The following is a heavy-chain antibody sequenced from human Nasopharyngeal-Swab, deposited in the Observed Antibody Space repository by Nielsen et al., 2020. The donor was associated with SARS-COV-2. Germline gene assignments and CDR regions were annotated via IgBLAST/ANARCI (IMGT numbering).Heavy chain of an antibody. CDR2: IKSKTDGGTT. CDR1: GFTFSNAW. CDR3: TTEGGGSYLYSS. Sequence: GGSLRLSCAPSGFTFSNAWMSWVRQAPGKGLEWVGRIKSKTDGGTTDYAAPVKGRFTISRDDSTNTLYLQMNSLKTEDTAVYYCTTEGGGSYLYSSWGQGTLVTVSS. J-gene: IGHJ5*02. V-gene: IGHV3-15*01. D-gene: IGHD1-26*01.